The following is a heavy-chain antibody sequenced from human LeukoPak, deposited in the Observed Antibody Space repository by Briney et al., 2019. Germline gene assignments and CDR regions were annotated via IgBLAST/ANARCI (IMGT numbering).Heavy chain of an antibody. J-gene: IGHJ5*02. CDR3: ARDPSMVRGVSPWSNWFDP. CDR2: IYSGGST. D-gene: IGHD3-10*01. Sequence: GGSLRLSCAASGFTVSSNYMSWVRQAPGKGLEWVSVIYSGGSTYYADSVKGRFTISRDNSKNTLYLQMNSLRAEDTAVYYCARDPSMVRGVSPWSNWFDPWGQGTLVTVSS. V-gene: IGHV3-53*01. CDR1: GFTVSSNY.